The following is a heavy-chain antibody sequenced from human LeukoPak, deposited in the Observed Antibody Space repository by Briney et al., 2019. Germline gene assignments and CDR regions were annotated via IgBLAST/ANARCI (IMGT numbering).Heavy chain of an antibody. V-gene: IGHV4-59*01. Sequence: SETLSLTCTASGGSFSSYYWSWIRQPPGKGLEWIGYIYYSGSTNYNPSLKSRVTISVDTSKNHFSLKLSSVTAADTAVYYCARGVMAGAPWFDPWGQGTLVTVSS. CDR3: ARGVMAGAPWFDP. CDR2: IYYSGST. D-gene: IGHD3-16*01. CDR1: GGSFSSYY. J-gene: IGHJ5*02.